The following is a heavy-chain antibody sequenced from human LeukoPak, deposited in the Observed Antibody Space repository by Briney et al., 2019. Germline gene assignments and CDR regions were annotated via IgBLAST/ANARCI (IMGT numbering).Heavy chain of an antibody. CDR3: ASFISSSSEDY. Sequence: GGSLRLSCAASGFSFSDYWMSWVRQAPGKGLEWVADIEPDGSGKTYVDSVKGRFTISRDNAQQSLYLQMNSLRAEDTAVYYCASFISSSSEDYWGQGTLVTVSS. CDR1: GFSFSDYW. J-gene: IGHJ4*02. V-gene: IGHV3-7*01. CDR2: IEPDGSGK. D-gene: IGHD6-6*01.